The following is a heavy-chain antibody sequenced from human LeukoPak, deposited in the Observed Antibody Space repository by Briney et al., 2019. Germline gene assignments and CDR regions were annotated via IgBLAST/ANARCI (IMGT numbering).Heavy chain of an antibody. V-gene: IGHV1-2*02. CDR1: GYTFTGYY. CDR3: ARDSRAAYYYYGMDV. D-gene: IGHD6-13*01. Sequence: SVKVSCKASGYTFTGYYMHWVRQAPGQGLDWMGWINPNSGGTNYAQKFQGRVNMTMETYIRTAYMELSRLRSDDTVVYYCARDSRAAYYYYGMDVWGQGTTVTVSS. CDR2: INPNSGGT. J-gene: IGHJ6*02.